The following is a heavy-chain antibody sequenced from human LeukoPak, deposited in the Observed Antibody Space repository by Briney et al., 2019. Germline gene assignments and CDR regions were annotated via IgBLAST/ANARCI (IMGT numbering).Heavy chain of an antibody. CDR2: ISGSGGST. J-gene: IGHJ4*02. V-gene: IGHV3-23*01. CDR1: GFTFSSYA. Sequence: GGSLRLSCAASGFTFSSYAMSWVRQAPGKGLEWVSAISGSGGSTYYADSVKGRFTISRDNSKNTLYLQMNSLRAEDTAVYYCAKAGKNRYYDFWSGSHFDYWGQGTLVTVSS. D-gene: IGHD3-3*01. CDR3: AKAGKNRYYDFWSGSHFDY.